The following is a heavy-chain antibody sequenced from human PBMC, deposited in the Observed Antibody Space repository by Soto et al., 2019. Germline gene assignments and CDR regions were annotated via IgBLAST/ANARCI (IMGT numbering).Heavy chain of an antibody. CDR2: INPNSGGT. J-gene: IGHJ6*02. Sequence: GASVKVSCKASGYTFTGYYMHWVRQAPGQGLEWMGWINPNSGGTNYAQKFQGWVTMTRDASISTAYMELSRLRSDDTAVYYCAREKVEMATIDYYYGMDVWGQGTTVTVS. D-gene: IGHD5-12*01. CDR1: GYTFTGYY. CDR3: AREKVEMATIDYYYGMDV. V-gene: IGHV1-2*04.